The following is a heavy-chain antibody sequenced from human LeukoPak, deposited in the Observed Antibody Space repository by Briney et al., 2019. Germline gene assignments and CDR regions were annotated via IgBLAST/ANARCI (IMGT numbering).Heavy chain of an antibody. J-gene: IGHJ4*02. Sequence: GGSLRLSCAASGFTFSSYAMHWVRQAPGKGLEWVAVISYDGSNKYYADSVKGRFTISRDNSKNTLYLQMNSLGAEDTAVYYCASQTGTNPYWGQGTLVTVSS. V-gene: IGHV3-30*04. CDR2: ISYDGSNK. D-gene: IGHD1-7*01. CDR1: GFTFSSYA. CDR3: ASQTGTNPY.